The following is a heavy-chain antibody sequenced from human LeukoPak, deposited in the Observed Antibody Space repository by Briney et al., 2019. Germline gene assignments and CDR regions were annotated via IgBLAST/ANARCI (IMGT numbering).Heavy chain of an antibody. CDR3: PRTTLWFGELDAFDS. D-gene: IGHD3-10*01. Sequence: GESLKISCKGSGYSFSNYWIAWVRQMPGKGMEWMGIIYPDDSNTRSSPSFQGQVTISDDKSISIASLQWSSLKASNTAMYYCPRTTLWFGELDAFDSWWQGALVTVSS. V-gene: IGHV5-51*01. CDR2: IYPDDSNT. CDR1: GYSFSNYW. J-gene: IGHJ3*02.